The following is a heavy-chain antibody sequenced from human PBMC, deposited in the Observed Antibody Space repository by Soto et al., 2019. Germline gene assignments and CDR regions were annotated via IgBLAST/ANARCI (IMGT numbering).Heavy chain of an antibody. Sequence: QVTLKESGPVLVKPTETLTLTCTVSGFSLSNARMGVSWIRQPPGKALEWLAHIFSNDEKSYSTSLKSRLTISKDTSKSQVVLTMTNMDPVDTATYYCARIAPEMATTPFDYWGQGTLVTVSS. J-gene: IGHJ4*02. V-gene: IGHV2-26*01. CDR3: ARIAPEMATTPFDY. D-gene: IGHD5-12*01. CDR1: GFSLSNARMG. CDR2: IFSNDEK.